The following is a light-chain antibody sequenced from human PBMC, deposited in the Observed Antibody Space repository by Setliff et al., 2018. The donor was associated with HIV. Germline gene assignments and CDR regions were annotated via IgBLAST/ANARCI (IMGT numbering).Light chain of an antibody. Sequence: QSALAQPASVSGSPGQSITISCTGSSSDVGGYDYVSWYQLRPGRAPKLMIYDVSNRPSGVSNRFSGSKSGNTASLTISGLQAEDEADYYCSSYTSSSTPYVFGTGTKV. CDR1: SSDVGGYDY. CDR2: DVS. V-gene: IGLV2-14*03. J-gene: IGLJ1*01. CDR3: SSYTSSSTPYV.